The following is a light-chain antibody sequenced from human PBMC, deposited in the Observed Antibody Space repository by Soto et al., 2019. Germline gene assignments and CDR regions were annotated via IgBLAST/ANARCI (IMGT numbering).Light chain of an antibody. V-gene: IGLV2-14*03. Sequence: QSVLTQPASVSGSPGQSITISCTGTSSDVGGYNYVSWYQQHPGKATKLMNYDVSNRPSGVSNRLSGSTSGNTASLTFSWLQAEDEADYYCSSSTSRSTYVFGSGTKVTVL. CDR1: SSDVGGYNY. CDR2: DVS. J-gene: IGLJ1*01. CDR3: SSSTSRSTYV.